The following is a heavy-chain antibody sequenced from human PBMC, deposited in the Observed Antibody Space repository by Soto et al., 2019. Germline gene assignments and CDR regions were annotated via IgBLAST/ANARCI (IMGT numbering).Heavy chain of an antibody. Sequence: EVQLVESGGGLVKPGGSLRLSCAASGFTFSNAWMNWVRQAPGKGLEWVGRIKSKTDGGTTDYAAPVKGRFTISRDDSKNTLYLQMNSLKTEDTALYYCTTDHPWSGWFDPWGQGTLVTVSS. D-gene: IGHD3-10*01. CDR2: IKSKTDGGTT. V-gene: IGHV3-15*07. CDR3: TTDHPWSGWFDP. CDR1: GFTFSNAW. J-gene: IGHJ5*02.